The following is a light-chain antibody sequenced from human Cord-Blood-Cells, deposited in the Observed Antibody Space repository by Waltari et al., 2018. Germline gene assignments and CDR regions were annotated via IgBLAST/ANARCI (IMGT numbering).Light chain of an antibody. CDR1: SSDVGSYNL. J-gene: IGLJ1*01. V-gene: IGLV2-23*03. CDR3: CSYAGSSTFNYV. Sequence: QSALTQPASVSGPPGQPITISCTGTSSDVGSYNLVSCYQQHPGKAPKLMIYEGSKRPSGVSNRFSGSKSGNTASLTISGLQAEDEADYYCCSYAGSSTFNYVFGTGTKVTVL. CDR2: EGS.